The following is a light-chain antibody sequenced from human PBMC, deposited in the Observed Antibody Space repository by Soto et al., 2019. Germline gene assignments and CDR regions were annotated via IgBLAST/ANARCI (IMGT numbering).Light chain of an antibody. V-gene: IGLV2-23*02. Sequence: QSALTQPASVSGSPGQSITISCTGTSSDVGSYNLVSWYQQHPGKAPRLMIYEVSKRPSGVSNSFSGSKSGNTASLTISGLKAEDEADYYCCSYAGSSTFLYVFGTGTKLTVL. CDR1: SSDVGSYNL. CDR3: CSYAGSSTFLYV. J-gene: IGLJ1*01. CDR2: EVS.